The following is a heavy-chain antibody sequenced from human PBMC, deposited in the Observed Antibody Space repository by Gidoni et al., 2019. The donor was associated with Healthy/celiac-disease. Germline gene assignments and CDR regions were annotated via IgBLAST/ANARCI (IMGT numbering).Heavy chain of an antibody. CDR3: AAGRGTNGDYGWLGFIWDY. J-gene: IGHJ4*02. CDR1: GFPFSRYA. Sequence: EVQLLESGGGLVQRGGSLRLSCAASGFPFSRYALRWFRQAPGWGLEWVSAISGSGGSTYYADSVKGRFTISRDNSKNTLYLQMNSLRAEDTAVYYCAAGRGTNGDYGWLGFIWDYWGQGTLVTVSS. V-gene: IGHV3-23*01. D-gene: IGHD4-17*01. CDR2: ISGSGGST.